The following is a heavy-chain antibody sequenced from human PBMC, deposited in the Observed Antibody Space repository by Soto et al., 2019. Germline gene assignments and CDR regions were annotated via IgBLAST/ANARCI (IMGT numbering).Heavy chain of an antibody. CDR3: AHRGGSITTFDY. CDR2: IYWDDDK. D-gene: IGHD3-16*01. J-gene: IGHJ4*02. V-gene: IGHV2-5*02. CDR1: GFSLSTSGVG. Sequence: QITLKESGPTLVKPTQTLTLTCTFSGFSLSTSGVGVGWIRQPPGKALEWLALIYWDDDKRYSPSLKSRLTITKDTSKTQVVLTMTNMDPVDTATYYCAHRGGSITTFDYWGQGTLVTVSS.